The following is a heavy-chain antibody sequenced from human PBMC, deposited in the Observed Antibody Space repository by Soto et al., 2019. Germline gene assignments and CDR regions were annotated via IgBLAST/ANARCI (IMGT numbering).Heavy chain of an antibody. CDR1: GGSIRGSY. J-gene: IGHJ4*02. Sequence: PAETLSLNCSVSGGSIRGSYWRWIRQSPGKGLEWLGHVYYTGSTNYSPSLRSRVSISVDTSKNEFSLRLSSVTAADTAVYFCARSVAVPGAHIDYWGQGTQVTGSA. D-gene: IGHD6-19*01. CDR3: ARSVAVPGAHIDY. CDR2: VYYTGST. V-gene: IGHV4-59*01.